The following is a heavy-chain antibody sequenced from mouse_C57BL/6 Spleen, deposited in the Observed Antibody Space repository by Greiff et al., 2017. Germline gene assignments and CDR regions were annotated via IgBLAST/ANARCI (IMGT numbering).Heavy chain of an antibody. Sequence: QVQLQQSGAELVKPGASVKMSCKASGYTFTSYWITWVKQRPGQGLEWIGDIYPGSGSTNYNEKFKSKATLTVDTSSSTAYMQLSSLTSEDSAVYYCARVGIYYGNYYAMDYWGQGTSVTVSS. CDR1: GYTFTSYW. J-gene: IGHJ4*01. D-gene: IGHD2-1*01. V-gene: IGHV1-55*01. CDR3: ARVGIYYGNYYAMDY. CDR2: IYPGSGST.